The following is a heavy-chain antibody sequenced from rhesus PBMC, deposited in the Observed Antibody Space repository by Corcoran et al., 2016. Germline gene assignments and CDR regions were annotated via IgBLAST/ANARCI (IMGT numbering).Heavy chain of an antibody. CDR1: GGSISRNY. D-gene: IGHD4-4*01. J-gene: IGHJ4*01. Sequence: QLQLQESGPGLVKPSETLSLTCAVSGGSISRNYWRWLRQPPGKGLEWIGRISGSGGSTDYNPSRKSRVTISTDTSKNQLSLKLISVTAADTAVYYCARQMVATTGFDYWGQGVLVTVSS. V-gene: IGHV4-173*01. CDR2: ISGSGGST. CDR3: ARQMVATTGFDY.